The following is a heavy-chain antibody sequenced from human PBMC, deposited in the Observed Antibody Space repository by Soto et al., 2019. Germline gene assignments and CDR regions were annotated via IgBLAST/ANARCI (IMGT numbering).Heavy chain of an antibody. Sequence: PGGSLRLSCAASGFTFSSYAMSWVRQAPGKGLEWVSAISGSGGTTYSADSVKGRFTISRDNSKNTLYLQMNSLRAEDTAVYYCATQYYYDSSGYYHFDYWGQGTLVTVSS. V-gene: IGHV3-23*01. CDR2: ISGSGGTT. D-gene: IGHD3-22*01. CDR1: GFTFSSYA. J-gene: IGHJ4*02. CDR3: ATQYYYDSSGYYHFDY.